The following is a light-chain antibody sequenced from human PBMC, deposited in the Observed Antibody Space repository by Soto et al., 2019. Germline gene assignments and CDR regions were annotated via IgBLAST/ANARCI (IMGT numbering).Light chain of an antibody. CDR3: PHDNSLWT. J-gene: IGKJ1*01. CDR1: QSINSW. Sequence: DTQMTQSPSTLPASVGDRVTITCRASQSINSWLAWYQQKPGKAPKLLIYKASSLESGVPSRFSGSGSGTEFTLTISSLQPDDFSTYYCPHDNSLWTLGQGTKVDI. V-gene: IGKV1-5*03. CDR2: KAS.